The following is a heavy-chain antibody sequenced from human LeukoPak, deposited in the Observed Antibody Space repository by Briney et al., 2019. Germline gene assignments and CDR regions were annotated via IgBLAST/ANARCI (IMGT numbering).Heavy chain of an antibody. CDR3: ARDTRLMYYFDF. V-gene: IGHV3-21*01. D-gene: IGHD2-2*01. Sequence: GGSLRLFCAASGFTFSSYTMHWVRQIPGERPEWVSSISGDTTYIYYADSLKGRFTISRDNTNTSLFLQMNSLRAEDTATYFCARDTRLMYYFDFWGQGALVTVSS. J-gene: IGHJ4*02. CDR1: GFTFSSYT. CDR2: ISGDTTYI.